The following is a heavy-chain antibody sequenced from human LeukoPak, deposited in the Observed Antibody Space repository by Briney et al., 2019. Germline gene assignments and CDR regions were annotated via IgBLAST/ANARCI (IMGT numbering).Heavy chain of an antibody. CDR3: ARGAWRGKSFDY. D-gene: IGHD3-3*01. CDR2: INHSGST. V-gene: IGHV4-34*01. Sequence: PSETLSLTCAVYGGSFSGYYWSWIRQPPGKGLEWIGEINHSGSTNYNPSLKSRVTISVEKSKHQFSLRLNSVTAADTAVYYCARGAWRGKSFDYWGQGTLVTVSS. J-gene: IGHJ4*02. CDR1: GGSFSGYY.